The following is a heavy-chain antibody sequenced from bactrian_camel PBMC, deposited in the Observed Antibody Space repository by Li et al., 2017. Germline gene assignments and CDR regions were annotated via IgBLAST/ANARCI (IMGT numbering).Heavy chain of an antibody. D-gene: IGHD5*01. CDR2: IFTLAGTT. CDR1: GIAYIGRC. CDR3: AADRLGLCTVMDGPGNGKEYEF. J-gene: IGHJ4*01. Sequence: HVQLVESGGGSVQAGGSLRLSCATSGIAYIGRCMGWFRQAPGKEREAVACIFTLAGTTHYAESVRGRFTISQDNAKNTGYLQLSSLKPEDTAMYYCAADRLGLCTVMDGPGNGKEYEFWGQGTQVTVS. V-gene: IGHV3S63*01.